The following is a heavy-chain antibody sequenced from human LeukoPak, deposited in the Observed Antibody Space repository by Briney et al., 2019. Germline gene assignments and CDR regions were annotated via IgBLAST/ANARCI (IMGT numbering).Heavy chain of an antibody. CDR3: AKDWYSSSLLAFDI. V-gene: IGHV3-9*01. CDR1: GFSFDDYA. Sequence: PGGSLRLSCAASGFSFDDYAMHWVRQAPGKGLEWVSGISWNSGSIGYADSVKGRFTISRDNAKNSLYLQMNSLRAEGTALYYCAKDWYSSSLLAFDIWGQGTMVTVSS. CDR2: ISWNSGSI. D-gene: IGHD6-13*01. J-gene: IGHJ3*02.